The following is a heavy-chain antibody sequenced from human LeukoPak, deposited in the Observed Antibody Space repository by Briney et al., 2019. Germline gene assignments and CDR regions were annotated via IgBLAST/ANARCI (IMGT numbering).Heavy chain of an antibody. D-gene: IGHD3-3*01. CDR2: ISVSGGST. CDR1: GFTFSSYA. Sequence: PGGSLRLSCTASGFTFSSYAMSWVRQAPGKGLEWVSVISVSGGSTYYADSAKGRFNISRDNSKNTLYLQMNSLRAEDTAVYYCAPRRGSGYYPSPYFGYWGQGTLVTVSS. CDR3: APRRGSGYYPSPYFGY. V-gene: IGHV3-23*01. J-gene: IGHJ4*02.